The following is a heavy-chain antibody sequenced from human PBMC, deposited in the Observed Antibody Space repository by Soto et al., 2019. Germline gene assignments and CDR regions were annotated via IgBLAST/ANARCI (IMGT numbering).Heavy chain of an antibody. D-gene: IGHD3-22*01. Sequence: GFLRLSCAASGFMFSAYTMTWVRQSPGKGLEWLASITDDSSHIDYADSVRGRFTVSRDNARKSVYLQMDSLGAEDTAIYYCATPYYYNHWGPGTLVTVSS. CDR2: ITDDSSHI. CDR3: ATPYYYNH. J-gene: IGHJ5*02. CDR1: GFMFSAYT. V-gene: IGHV3-21*01.